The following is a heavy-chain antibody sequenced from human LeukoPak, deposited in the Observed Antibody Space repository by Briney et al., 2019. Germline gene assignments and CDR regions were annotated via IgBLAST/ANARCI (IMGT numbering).Heavy chain of an antibody. Sequence: GGSLRLSCAASGFTFSSYAMSWVRQAPGKGLEWVSAISGSGGSTYYADSVKGRFTISRDNSKNTLYLQMNSLRAEDTAVYYCAKALKTYYYDSSGYYYGDAFDIWGQGTMVTVSS. V-gene: IGHV3-23*01. CDR1: GFTFSSYA. D-gene: IGHD3-22*01. CDR2: ISGSGGST. J-gene: IGHJ3*02. CDR3: AKALKTYYYDSSGYYYGDAFDI.